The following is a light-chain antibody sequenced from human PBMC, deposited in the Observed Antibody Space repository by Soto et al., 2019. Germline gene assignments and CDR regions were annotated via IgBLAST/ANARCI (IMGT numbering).Light chain of an antibody. CDR3: QQYGSSRT. J-gene: IGKJ1*01. CDR1: QSVSSSY. CDR2: GAS. Sequence: EIVLTQSPGTLSMSPGERATLSCRASQSVSSSYLAWYQQTPGQAPRLLIYGASSRATGIPDRFSGSGSGTDFTLTISRLEPEDFAGYYCQQYGSSRTFGQGTKVDIK. V-gene: IGKV3-20*01.